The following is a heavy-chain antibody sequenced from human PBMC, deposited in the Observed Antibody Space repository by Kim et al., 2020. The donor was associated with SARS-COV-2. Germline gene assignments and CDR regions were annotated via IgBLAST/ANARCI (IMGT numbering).Heavy chain of an antibody. D-gene: IGHD3-16*01. V-gene: IGHV3-74*01. CDR3: ARGGGGTEVTPTLGV. J-gene: IGHJ4*02. Sequence: DPVTGRFTISRDNAHNMLYLQMNSLRAEDTAVYYCARGGGGTEVTPTLGVWGQGTLVTVSS.